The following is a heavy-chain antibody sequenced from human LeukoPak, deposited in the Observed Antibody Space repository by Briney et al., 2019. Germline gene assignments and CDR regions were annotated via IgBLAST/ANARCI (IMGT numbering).Heavy chain of an antibody. Sequence: GGSLRLSCAASGFTFSTYDMHWVRQATGKGLEWVSAIDTTGDTYYPGSVKGRFTISRENAKNSLYLQMNALRVGDTAVYYCARAVAGTHWLDPWGQGTLVTVSS. D-gene: IGHD6-19*01. CDR1: GFTFSTYD. CDR3: ARAVAGTHWLDP. J-gene: IGHJ5*02. CDR2: IDTTGDT. V-gene: IGHV3-13*01.